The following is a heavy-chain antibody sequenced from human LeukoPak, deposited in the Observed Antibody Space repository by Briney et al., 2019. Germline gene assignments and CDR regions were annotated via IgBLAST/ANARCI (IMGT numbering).Heavy chain of an antibody. CDR2: ISYDGSNK. Sequence: GGSLRLSCAASGFTFSSYGMHWVRQAPGKGLEWVAVISYDGSNKYYADSVKGRFTISRDNSKNTLYLQMNSLRAEDTAVYYCAKVPLVGATYFDYWGQVTMVTVSS. CDR1: GFTFSSYG. D-gene: IGHD1-26*01. J-gene: IGHJ4*02. V-gene: IGHV3-30*18. CDR3: AKVPLVGATYFDY.